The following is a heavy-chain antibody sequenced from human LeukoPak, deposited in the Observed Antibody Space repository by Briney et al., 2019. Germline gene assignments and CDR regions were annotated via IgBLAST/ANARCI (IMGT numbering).Heavy chain of an antibody. Sequence: SETLSLTCTVSGGSISSYYWSWIRQPPGKGLEWIGYIYYNGSTNYNPSLKSRVTISVDTSKNQFSLKLSSVTAADTAVYYCARSSPDSSGYYQPPDYWGQGTLVTVSS. V-gene: IGHV4-59*01. CDR2: IYYNGST. CDR1: GGSISSYY. D-gene: IGHD3-22*01. J-gene: IGHJ4*02. CDR3: ARSSPDSSGYYQPPDY.